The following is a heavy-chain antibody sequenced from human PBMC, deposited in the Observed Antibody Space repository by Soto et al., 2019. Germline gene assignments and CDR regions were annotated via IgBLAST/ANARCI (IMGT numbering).Heavy chain of an antibody. CDR1: GFTFSGYV. V-gene: IGHV3-23*01. CDR2: ISASGSST. CDR3: AKVAAPRGDYVPDY. J-gene: IGHJ4*02. Sequence: EVQLLESGGGLVQPGGSLRLSCAASGFTFSGYVMGWVRQSPGKGLEWVSAISASGISASGSSTYHADSVEGRFTISRDNSDNTLYLQMNSLRVEDTAVYYCAKVAAPRGDYVPDYWGQGTLVTVSS. D-gene: IGHD4-17*01.